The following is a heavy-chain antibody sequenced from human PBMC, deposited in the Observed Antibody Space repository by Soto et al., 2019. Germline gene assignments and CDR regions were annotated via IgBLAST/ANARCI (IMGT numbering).Heavy chain of an antibody. CDR1: GFTFSSYG. CDR2: ISYDGSNK. CDR3: AKERGDYYDSSGYYYGPYFDY. D-gene: IGHD3-22*01. Sequence: GGSLRLSCAASGFTFSSYGMHWVRQAPGKGLEWVAVISYDGSNKYYADSVKGRFTISRDNSKNTLYLQMNSLRAEDTAVYYCAKERGDYYDSSGYYYGPYFDYWGQGTLVTVSS. J-gene: IGHJ4*02. V-gene: IGHV3-30*18.